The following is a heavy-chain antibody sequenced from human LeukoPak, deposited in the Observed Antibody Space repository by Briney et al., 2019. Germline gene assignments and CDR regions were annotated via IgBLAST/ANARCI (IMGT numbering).Heavy chain of an antibody. J-gene: IGHJ2*01. CDR3: VKDPLATVTTWDWYFDL. Sequence: GGSLRLSCSASGFTFSSYAMHWVRQAPGKGLEYVSAISSNGGSTYYADSVKGRFTISRDNSKNTLYLQMSSLRAEDTAVYYCVKDPLATVTTWDWYFDLWGRGTLVTVSS. D-gene: IGHD4-17*01. V-gene: IGHV3-64D*09. CDR1: GFTFSSYA. CDR2: ISSNGGST.